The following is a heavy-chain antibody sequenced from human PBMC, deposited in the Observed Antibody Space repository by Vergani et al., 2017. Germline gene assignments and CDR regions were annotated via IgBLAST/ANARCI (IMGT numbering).Heavy chain of an antibody. CDR3: VSDGRSYENLWDS. Sequence: EVQLLESGGSLMQPGGSVRLSCAASGFTFSTDGMNWVRQAPGKGLEWVSAITGGDGSTYYADSLTGRFIISRDNSRATLYLQMNSLRPEDTATYYCVSDGRSYENLWDSWGQGTLVTVSS. J-gene: IGHJ4*02. CDR1: GFTFSTDG. CDR2: ITGGDGST. V-gene: IGHV3-23*01. D-gene: IGHD1-26*01.